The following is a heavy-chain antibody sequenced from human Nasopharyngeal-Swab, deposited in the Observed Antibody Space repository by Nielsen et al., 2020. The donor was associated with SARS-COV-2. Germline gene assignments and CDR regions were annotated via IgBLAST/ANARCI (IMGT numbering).Heavy chain of an antibody. CDR2: ITWNSGTI. J-gene: IGHJ5*02. CDR3: ARDWFDP. CDR1: GFIFDDYA. V-gene: IGHV3-9*01. Sequence: GGSLRLSCAASGFIFDDYAMHWVRQAPGKGLEWVSGITWNSGTIGYADSVKGRFTISRDNAKNSLYLQMNSLRAEDTAVYYCARDWFDPWGQGTLVTVSS.